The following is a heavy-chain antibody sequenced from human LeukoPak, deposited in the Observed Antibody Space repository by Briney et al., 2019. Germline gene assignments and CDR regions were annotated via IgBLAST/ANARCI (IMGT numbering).Heavy chain of an antibody. V-gene: IGHV3-33*01. Sequence: GGSLRLSCAASGFTFSSYGMHWVRQASGKGLEWVAVIWYDGSNKYYADSVKGRFTISRDNAKNTLYLQMNSLRAEDTAVYYCAREGWTGTDAFDIWGQGTMVTVSS. J-gene: IGHJ3*02. CDR2: IWYDGSNK. CDR1: GFTFSSYG. CDR3: AREGWTGTDAFDI. D-gene: IGHD3-10*01.